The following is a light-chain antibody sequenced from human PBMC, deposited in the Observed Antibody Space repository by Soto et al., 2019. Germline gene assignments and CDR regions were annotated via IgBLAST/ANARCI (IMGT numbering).Light chain of an antibody. CDR1: SSDVGGYHY. V-gene: IGLV2-14*03. CDR2: DVS. Sequence: QSVLTQPASVSGSPGQSITISCTGTSSDVGGYHYVSWYQQHPGKAPKLMIFDVSNRPSGVSNRFSGSKSGNTASLTISGRQAEDESDYYCSSYASSSTLFGGGTKLTVL. CDR3: SSYASSSTL. J-gene: IGLJ2*01.